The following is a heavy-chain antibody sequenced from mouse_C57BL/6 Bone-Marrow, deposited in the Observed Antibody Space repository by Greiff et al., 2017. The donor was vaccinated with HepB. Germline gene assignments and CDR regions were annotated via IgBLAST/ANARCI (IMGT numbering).Heavy chain of an antibody. J-gene: IGHJ3*01. CDR2: INPGSGGT. D-gene: IGHD2-4*01. V-gene: IGHV1-54*01. CDR3: ARSGDYGRGAWFAY. Sequence: VQLQQSGAELVRSGTSVKVSCKASGYAFTNYLIEWVKQRPGQGLEWIGVINPGSGGTNYNEKFKGKATLTADKSSSTAYMQLSSLTSEDSAVYFCARSGDYGRGAWFAYWGQGTLVTVSA. CDR1: GYAFTNYL.